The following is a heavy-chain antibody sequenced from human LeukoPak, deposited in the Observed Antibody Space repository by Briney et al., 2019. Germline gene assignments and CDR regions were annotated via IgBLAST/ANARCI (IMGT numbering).Heavy chain of an antibody. CDR3: ARVGKLLYPQGVDP. J-gene: IGHJ5*02. D-gene: IGHD1-26*01. CDR1: GYSISSDYY. CDR2: VHHSGRT. Sequence: SETLSLTCTVSGYSISSDYYWGWIRQPPGKGLEWIGSVHHSGRTYYNPSLKSRVTISVDTSKNQFSLKLSSVTAADTAVYYCARVGKLLYPQGVDPWGQGTLVTVSS. V-gene: IGHV4-38-2*02.